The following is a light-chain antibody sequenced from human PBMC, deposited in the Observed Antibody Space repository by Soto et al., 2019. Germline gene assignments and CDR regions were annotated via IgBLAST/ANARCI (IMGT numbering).Light chain of an antibody. CDR1: SGHSSNV. CDR3: EAWDMNTRL. Sequence: QLVLTQSASASASLGSSVKLTCTLNSGHSSNVIAWHQQQPGKAPRYLMKLEGSGSYTKGSGVPDRFSGSSSGADRYLIISNLQSEDEADYYCEAWDMNTRLFGGGTKLTVL. CDR2: LEGSGSY. V-gene: IGLV4-60*03. J-gene: IGLJ3*02.